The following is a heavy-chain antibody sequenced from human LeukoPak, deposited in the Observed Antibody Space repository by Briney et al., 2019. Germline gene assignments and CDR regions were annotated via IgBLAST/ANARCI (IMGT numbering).Heavy chain of an antibody. CDR1: GVSFSRYY. CDR2: IGHRGGT. V-gene: IGHV4-34*01. Sequence: SETLSLTCAVSGVSFSRYYWSWIRQSPGKGLEWIAEIGHRGGTNYNPSVKSRATISVDTSKNKFSLKVRSLSAADTAVYYCARGATISGTGYFDFWGQGTPVTVSS. D-gene: IGHD1-26*01. CDR3: ARGATISGTGYFDF. J-gene: IGHJ4*03.